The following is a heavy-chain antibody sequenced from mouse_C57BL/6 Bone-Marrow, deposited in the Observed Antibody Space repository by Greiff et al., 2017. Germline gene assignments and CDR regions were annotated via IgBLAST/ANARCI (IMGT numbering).Heavy chain of an antibody. CDR3: TVGGAMDY. D-gene: IGHD4-1*01. CDR1: GFNIKDDY. J-gene: IGHJ4*01. CDR2: IDPENGDT. Sequence: VQLQQSGAELVRPGASVKLSCTASGFNIKDDYMHWVKQRPEQGLEWLGWIDPENGDTEYASKFQGKATITADTSSNTAYLQLSSLTSEDTAVYYCTVGGAMDYWGQGTSVTVSS. V-gene: IGHV14-4*01.